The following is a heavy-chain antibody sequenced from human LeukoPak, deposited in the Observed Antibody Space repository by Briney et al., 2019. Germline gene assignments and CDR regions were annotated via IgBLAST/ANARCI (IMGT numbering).Heavy chain of an antibody. V-gene: IGHV3-9*01. J-gene: IGHJ4*02. CDR1: GFTFDDYA. CDR2: ISWNSGSI. Sequence: PGGSLRLSCAASGFTFDDYAMHWVRQAPGKGLEWVSGISWNSGSIGYADSVKGRFTISRDNAKNSLYLQMNSLRAEDTALYYCAKEIWFRDLSSGVFDYWGQGTLVTVSS. D-gene: IGHD3-10*01. CDR3: AKEIWFRDLSSGVFDY.